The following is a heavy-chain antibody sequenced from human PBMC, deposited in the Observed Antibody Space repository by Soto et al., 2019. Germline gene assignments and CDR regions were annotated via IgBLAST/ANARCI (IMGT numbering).Heavy chain of an antibody. J-gene: IGHJ4*02. CDR1: GFISSSYA. CDR3: AQDAVMVSISFNYFDS. V-gene: IGHV3-23*01. CDR2: VSGSGGVT. Sequence: EVQLLESGGGLVQPGGSLRLSCGASGFISSSYAMHWVRQASGKGLEWVSGVSGSGGVTSYADSVRGRFTISRDNSKNTLYLQMNSLRADDSSISYCAQDAVMVSISFNYFDSLGQGTPVTVNS. D-gene: IGHD2-21*01.